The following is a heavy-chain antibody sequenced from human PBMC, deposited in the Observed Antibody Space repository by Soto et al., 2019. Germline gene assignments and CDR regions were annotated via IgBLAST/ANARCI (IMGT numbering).Heavy chain of an antibody. Sequence: QVHLLQSGAEVKKPGASVKVSCKPSGSTFTSYDFHWVRQAPGQGLEWMGIISPSGGSTSYAQKFQGRVTMSTDTSTSTVYMELSSLTSDDTAVYYCAGERFTDNWFDPWGQGTLVTFSS. CDR3: AGERFTDNWFDP. CDR1: GSTFTSYD. CDR2: ISPSGGST. V-gene: IGHV1-46*01. D-gene: IGHD4-17*01. J-gene: IGHJ5*02.